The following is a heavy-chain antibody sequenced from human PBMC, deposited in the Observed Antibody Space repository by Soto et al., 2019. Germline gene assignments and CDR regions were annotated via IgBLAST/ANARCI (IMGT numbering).Heavy chain of an antibody. Sequence: GESLKISCKGSGYSFTSYWIGWVRQMPGKGLEWMGIIYPGDSDTRYSPSFQGQVTISADKSISTAYLQWSSLKASDTAMYYCARRSGCSGGSCYSTYYYYMDVRAQRTTVTVSS. CDR3: ARRSGCSGGSCYSTYYYYMDV. CDR1: GYSFTSYW. D-gene: IGHD2-15*01. CDR2: IYPGDSDT. J-gene: IGHJ6*03. V-gene: IGHV5-51*01.